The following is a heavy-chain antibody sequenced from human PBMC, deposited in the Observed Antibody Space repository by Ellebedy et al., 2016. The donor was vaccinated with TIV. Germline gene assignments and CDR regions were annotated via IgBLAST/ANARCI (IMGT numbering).Heavy chain of an antibody. D-gene: IGHD6-6*01. CDR1: GGSISSSNW. V-gene: IGHV4-4*02. CDR2: IYHSGST. CDR3: ARVRSLRIAARSYYYYGMDV. J-gene: IGHJ6*02. Sequence: MPSETLSLTCAVSGGSISSSNWWSWVRQPPGKGLEWIGEIYHSGSTNYNPSLKSRVTISVDKSKNQFSLKLSSVTAADTAVYYCARVRSLRIAARSYYYYGMDVWGQGTTVTVSS.